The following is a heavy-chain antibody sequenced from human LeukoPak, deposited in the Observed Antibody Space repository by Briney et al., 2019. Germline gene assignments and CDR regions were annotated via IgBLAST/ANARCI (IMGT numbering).Heavy chain of an antibody. CDR1: GDSVASNNDA. V-gene: IGHV6-1*01. J-gene: IGHJ4*02. D-gene: IGHD6-13*01. CDR2: TYYRSKWYN. Sequence: SQTLSLTCAISGDSVASNNDAWNWIRQSPSRGLEWLGRTYYRSKWYNDYAVSVKGRITINPDTSRNQFSLHLNSVTPEDSAAYYYARSAGGTVDYWGQGALVTVSS. CDR3: ARSAGGTVDY.